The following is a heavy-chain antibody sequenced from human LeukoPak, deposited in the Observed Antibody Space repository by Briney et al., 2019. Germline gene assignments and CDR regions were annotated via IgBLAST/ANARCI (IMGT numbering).Heavy chain of an antibody. V-gene: IGHV3-23*01. J-gene: IGHJ4*02. CDR3: SRASSSVPNLLDY. D-gene: IGHD6-19*01. Sequence: GGSLRLSCAASGLTFNNYAMSWVRQAPGKGPEWVSAISGSGDYTYSADSVKGRFTISRDNAKNTLYLQMNSLRAEDTAVYYCSRASSSVPNLLDYWGQGTLVTVSS. CDR1: GLTFNNYA. CDR2: ISGSGDYT.